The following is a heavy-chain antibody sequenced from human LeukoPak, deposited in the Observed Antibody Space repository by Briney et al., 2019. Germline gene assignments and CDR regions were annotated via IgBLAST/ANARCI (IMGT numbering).Heavy chain of an antibody. Sequence: PAEPLSLTCAVYGGPFSGYYWSWIRQPPGKGLEWIEEINHSGSTNYNPPLKSRVTLPIDPSKNQFSLKLSSVTAADTAVYDCARRKLCFTGYYGSGSYIGTALTHTLDYWGQGTLVTVSS. V-gene: IGHV4-34*01. CDR2: INHSGST. J-gene: IGHJ4*02. CDR1: GGPFSGYY. D-gene: IGHD3-10*01. CDR3: ARRKLCFTGYYGSGSYIGTALTHTLDY.